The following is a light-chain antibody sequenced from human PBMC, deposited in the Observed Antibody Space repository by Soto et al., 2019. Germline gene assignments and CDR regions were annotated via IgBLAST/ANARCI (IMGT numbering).Light chain of an antibody. Sequence: EIVMTQSPATLSVSPGESATLSCRASQSVSTDVAWYQQKPGQAPRLLIHGASNRATGIPARFSGSASGTEFTLTISSLQSEDFAVYYCQHHYTWPVTFGQGTKVEIK. CDR1: QSVSTD. CDR3: QHHYTWPVT. CDR2: GAS. V-gene: IGKV3-15*01. J-gene: IGKJ1*01.